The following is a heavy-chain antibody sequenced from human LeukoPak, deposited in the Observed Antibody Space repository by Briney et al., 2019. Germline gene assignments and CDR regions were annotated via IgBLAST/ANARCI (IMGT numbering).Heavy chain of an antibody. CDR1: GFTFSSYG. CDR2: INWNGGST. J-gene: IGHJ4*02. Sequence: GGSLRLSCAASGFTFSSYGMSWVRQAPGKGLEWVSGINWNGGSTGNADSVKGRFTISRDNAKNSLYLQMNSLRVEDTAIYYCARGGAARPDFWGQGTLVTVSS. D-gene: IGHD6-6*01. V-gene: IGHV3-20*04. CDR3: ARGGAARPDF.